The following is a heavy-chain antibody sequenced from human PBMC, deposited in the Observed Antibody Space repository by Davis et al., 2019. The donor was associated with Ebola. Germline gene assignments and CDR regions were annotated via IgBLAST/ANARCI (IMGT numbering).Heavy chain of an antibody. Sequence: AASVKVSCKASGYTFSGYYMHWVRQAPGQGLEWMGRFNSNSGDTIYAQKFLGRVTMTRDTSISTAYMELSRLRSDDTAVYYCARVPYYYDSSGYPIDYWGQGTLVTVSS. CDR3: ARVPYYYDSSGYPIDY. V-gene: IGHV1-2*06. D-gene: IGHD3-22*01. J-gene: IGHJ4*02. CDR2: FNSNSGDT. CDR1: GYTFSGYY.